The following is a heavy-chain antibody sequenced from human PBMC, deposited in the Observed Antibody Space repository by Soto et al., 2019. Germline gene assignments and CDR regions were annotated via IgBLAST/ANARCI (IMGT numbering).Heavy chain of an antibody. J-gene: IGHJ4*02. Sequence: SETLSLTCSVSGGSISSYYWTWIRQPPGKGLEWIGYIYDRGNTNYNPPLQSRVTISVDTSKNQFSLHLSSVTDADTAVYYCAGSRITATRSDYWGQGTLVTVSS. CDR3: AGSRITATRSDY. CDR1: GGSISSYY. V-gene: IGHV4-59*08. CDR2: IYDRGNT. D-gene: IGHD1-20*01.